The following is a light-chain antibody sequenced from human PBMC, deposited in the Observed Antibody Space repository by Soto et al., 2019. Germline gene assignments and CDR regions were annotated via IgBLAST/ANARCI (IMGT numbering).Light chain of an antibody. CDR1: QSVSGN. CDR2: GAV. J-gene: IGKJ1*01. Sequence: IVLTHSPATLSASPGARVTLSCRVSQSVSGNLAWYQQKPGQAPRLLIYGAVTRATGIPARFSGRGSGTEFTLTITSLQSEDFAVYFCQQYNGWLWTFGQGTKVDIK. V-gene: IGKV3D-15*01. CDR3: QQYNGWLWT.